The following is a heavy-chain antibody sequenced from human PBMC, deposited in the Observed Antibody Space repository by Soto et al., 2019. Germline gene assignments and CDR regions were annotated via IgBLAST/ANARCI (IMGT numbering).Heavy chain of an antibody. V-gene: IGHV3-30-3*01. CDR3: ARALARHYVWGSYRAYFDY. J-gene: IGHJ4*02. CDR2: ISYDGSNK. CDR1: GFTFSSYA. Sequence: QVQLVESGGGVVQPGRSLRLSCAASGFTFSSYAMHWVRQAPGKGLEWAAVISYDGSNKYYADSVKGRFTISRDNSKNTLYLQMNSLRAEDTAVYYCARALARHYVWGSYRAYFDYWGQGTLVTVSS. D-gene: IGHD3-16*02.